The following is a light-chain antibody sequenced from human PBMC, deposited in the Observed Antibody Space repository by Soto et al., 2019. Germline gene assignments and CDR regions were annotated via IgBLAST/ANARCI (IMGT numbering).Light chain of an antibody. J-gene: IGKJ1*01. CDR1: QTISSW. CDR2: KAS. Sequence: DIQMTQSPSTLSGSVGDIVTITCWVSQTISSWLAWYQQKPGKAPKLLIYKASTLKSGVTSRFSGSGSGTEFTLTISSLQPDDFATYYCQHYNSYSEAFGQGTKVDIK. CDR3: QHYNSYSEA. V-gene: IGKV1-5*03.